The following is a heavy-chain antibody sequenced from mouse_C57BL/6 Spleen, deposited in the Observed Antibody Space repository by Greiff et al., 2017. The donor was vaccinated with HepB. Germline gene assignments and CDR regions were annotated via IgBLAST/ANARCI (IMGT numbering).Heavy chain of an antibody. D-gene: IGHD4-1*01. V-gene: IGHV1-64*01. CDR2: IHPNSGST. J-gene: IGHJ2*01. CDR1: GYTFTSYW. CDR3: ARSRLTGTYYFDY. Sequence: QVQLQQSGAELVKPGASVKLSCKASGYTFTSYWMHWVKQRPGQGLEWIGMIHPNSGSTNYNEKFKSKATLTVATSSSTAYMQLSSLTSEDSAVYYCARSRLTGTYYFDYWGQGTTLTVSS.